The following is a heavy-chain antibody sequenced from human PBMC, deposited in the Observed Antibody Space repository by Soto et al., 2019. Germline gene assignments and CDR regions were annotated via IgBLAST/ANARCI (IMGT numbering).Heavy chain of an antibody. Sequence: QLQLRESGPGLVKPSETLSLTCTVSGGSISGGNMYWGWIRQPPGKGLEWIGSIYYGGTTYYNPSLKSRVTISVDMSKNQFSLKLSSVTAADTAVYYCARLGKVAMIEDDWGQGTLVTVSS. D-gene: IGHD3-22*01. V-gene: IGHV4-39*01. CDR2: IYYGGTT. J-gene: IGHJ4*02. CDR1: GGSISGGNMY. CDR3: ARLGKVAMIEDD.